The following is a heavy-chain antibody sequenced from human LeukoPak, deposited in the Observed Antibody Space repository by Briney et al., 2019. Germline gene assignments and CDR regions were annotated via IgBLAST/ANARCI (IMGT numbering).Heavy chain of an antibody. J-gene: IGHJ4*02. CDR3: ARKGVAAGLDY. D-gene: IGHD6-13*01. CDR2: IFYSGST. Sequence: SETLSLTCTVSGGSISSYFWSWIRQPPGKGLEWIAYIFYSGSTSYNPSLKSRVTISLDTSKNQFSLRLSSVTAADTAVYYCARKGVAAGLDYWGQGTLVTVSS. V-gene: IGHV4-59*01. CDR1: GGSISSYF.